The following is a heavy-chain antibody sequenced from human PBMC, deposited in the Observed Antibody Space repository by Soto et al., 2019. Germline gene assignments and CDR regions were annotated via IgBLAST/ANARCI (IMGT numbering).Heavy chain of an antibody. CDR2: IYHIGST. CDR1: GGSISSGGYS. CDR3: AGCSGGSCYYYYYGMDV. V-gene: IGHV4-30-2*01. Sequence: PSETLSLTCAVSGGSISSGGYSWRWIRQPPGKGLEWIGYIYHIGSTYYNPSLKSRVTISVDRSKNQFSLKLSSVTAADTAVYYCAGCSGGSCYYYYYGMDVWGQGTTVTVSS. D-gene: IGHD2-15*01. J-gene: IGHJ6*02.